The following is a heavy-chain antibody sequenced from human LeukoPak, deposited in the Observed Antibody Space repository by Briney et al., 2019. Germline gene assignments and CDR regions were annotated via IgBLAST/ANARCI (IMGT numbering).Heavy chain of an antibody. J-gene: IGHJ4*02. D-gene: IGHD7-27*01. Sequence: SQTLSLTCAISVDSLSSKSASWNWIRQSPSRGLEWLGRIYYRSKWYNEYAVSVKSRITINPDTSKNQFSLQLNSVTPEDTAVYYCSRDPVWGSAWGQGTLVTVSS. CDR3: SRDPVWGSA. CDR1: VDSLSSKSAS. CDR2: IYYRSKWYN. V-gene: IGHV6-1*01.